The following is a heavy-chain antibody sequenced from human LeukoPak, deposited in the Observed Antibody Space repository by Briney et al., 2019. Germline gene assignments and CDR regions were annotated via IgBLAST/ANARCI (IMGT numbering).Heavy chain of an antibody. Sequence: SETLSLTCTVSGYSISSGYYWGWIGQPPGKGLEWIGSIYHTGGTYYGPTLKIRVPISVDTPRNQFSLNLTSLTAPDTAIYYLATLAYNNAGSYYFDSWGQGTQVPGFS. J-gene: IGHJ4*02. V-gene: IGHV4-38-2*02. CDR1: GYSISSGYY. CDR3: ATLAYNNAGSYYFDS. CDR2: IYHTGGT. D-gene: IGHD3-10*01.